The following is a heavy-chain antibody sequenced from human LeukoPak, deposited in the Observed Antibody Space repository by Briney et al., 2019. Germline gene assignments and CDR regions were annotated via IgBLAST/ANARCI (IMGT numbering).Heavy chain of an antibody. CDR2: IYYSGST. D-gene: IGHD3-22*01. V-gene: IGHV4-59*08. CDR3: ATLSSGYYADAFDI. Sequence: SETLSLTCTVSGGSISSYYWSWIRQPPGKGLEWIGYIYYSGSTNYNPSLKSRVTISVDTSKNQFSLKLSSVTAADTAVYYCATLSSGYYADAFDIWGQGTMVTVSS. J-gene: IGHJ3*02. CDR1: GGSISSYY.